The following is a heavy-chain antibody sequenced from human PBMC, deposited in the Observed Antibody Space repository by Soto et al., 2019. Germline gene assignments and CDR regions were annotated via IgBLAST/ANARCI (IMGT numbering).Heavy chain of an antibody. CDR2: IYTSGST. V-gene: IGHV4-4*07. CDR1: GGSISSYY. D-gene: IGHD6-6*01. Sequence: SETLSLTCTVSGGSISSYYWSWIRQPGGKGLEWIGRIYTSGSTNYNPSLKGRVTMSVDTSKNQYSLKLSSVTAADTAVYYCARVRIAARTGAYGMDVWGQGTTVTVSS. CDR3: ARVRIAARTGAYGMDV. J-gene: IGHJ6*02.